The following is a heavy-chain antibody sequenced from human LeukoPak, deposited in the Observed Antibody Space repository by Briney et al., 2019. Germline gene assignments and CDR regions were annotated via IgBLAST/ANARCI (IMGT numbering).Heavy chain of an antibody. CDR2: ISSSSSTI. V-gene: IGHV3-48*04. CDR3: AKDGGGFRGAYYYYMDV. D-gene: IGHD3-16*01. J-gene: IGHJ6*03. CDR1: GFTFSSRDW. Sequence: GGSLRLSCVASGFTFSSRDWMTWVRQAPGKGLEWVSHISSSSSTIYYADSVKGRFTISRDNSKNSLYLQMNSLRTEDTALYYCAKDGGGFRGAYYYYMDVWGKGTTVTVSS.